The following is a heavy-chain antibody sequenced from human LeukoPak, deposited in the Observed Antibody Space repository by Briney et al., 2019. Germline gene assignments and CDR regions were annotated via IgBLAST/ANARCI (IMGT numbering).Heavy chain of an antibody. CDR2: INHSGST. J-gene: IGHJ4*02. Sequence: SETLSLTCAVYGGSFSGYYWSWIRQPPGKGLEWIGEINHSGSTNYNPSLKSRVTISVDTPKNQFSLKLSSVTAADTAVYYCARLPYYYDSSGYYGGHYFDYWGQGTLVTVSS. D-gene: IGHD3-22*01. CDR3: ARLPYYYDSSGYYGGHYFDY. CDR1: GGSFSGYY. V-gene: IGHV4-34*01.